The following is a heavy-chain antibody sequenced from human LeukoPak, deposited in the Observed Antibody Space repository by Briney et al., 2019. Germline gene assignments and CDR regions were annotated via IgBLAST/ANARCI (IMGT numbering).Heavy chain of an antibody. V-gene: IGHV4-30-4*08. Sequence: SETLSLTCTVSGGSISSGDYYWSWVRQPPGKVLEWIGYIYYSGSTYYNPSLKSRVTISLDTSKNQFSPKLSSVTAADTAIYYCVHLIEYFDYWGQGTLVTVSS. J-gene: IGHJ4*02. CDR2: IYYSGST. CDR3: VHLIEYFDY. CDR1: GGSISSGDYY. D-gene: IGHD3-22*01.